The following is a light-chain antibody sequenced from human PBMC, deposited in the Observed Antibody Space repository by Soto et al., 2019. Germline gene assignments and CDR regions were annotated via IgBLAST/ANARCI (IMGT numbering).Light chain of an antibody. CDR2: GNS. CDR1: SSNIGAGYD. Sequence: QPVLTQPPSVSGAPGQRVTISCTGSSSNIGAGYDVHWYQHLPGTAPKLLIYGNSNRPSGVPDRFSASKSGTSASLAITGLQAEDEADYYCQSYDSSLSGYVFGTGTKLTVL. V-gene: IGLV1-40*01. CDR3: QSYDSSLSGYV. J-gene: IGLJ1*01.